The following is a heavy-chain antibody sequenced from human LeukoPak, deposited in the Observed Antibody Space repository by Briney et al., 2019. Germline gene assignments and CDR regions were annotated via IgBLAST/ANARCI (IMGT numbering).Heavy chain of an antibody. V-gene: IGHV1-2*02. D-gene: IGHD3-9*01. CDR2: INPNSGGT. J-gene: IGHJ4*02. CDR1: GYTFIDYY. Sequence: ASVKVSCQASGYTFIDYYMHWVRQAPGQGLEWMGWINPNSGGTNYAQKFQGRVTMTRDTSISTAYMELSRLRSDDTAVYYCARGPVLRYFDWLFFDYWGQGTLVTVSS. CDR3: ARGPVLRYFDWLFFDY.